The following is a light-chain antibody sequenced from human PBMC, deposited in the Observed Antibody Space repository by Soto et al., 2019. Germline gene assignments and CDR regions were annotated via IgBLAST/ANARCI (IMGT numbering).Light chain of an antibody. J-gene: IGKJ5*01. CDR3: QQRHMWPIP. CDR1: QSVSNY. Sequence: PSSLSAAVGDRVTSTCRASQSVSNYLHWYQQKPGKAPNLLIYDAPSLQSGVPSRFSGSGSGTDFTLTISSLEPEDSAVYYCQQRHMWPIPFGQGTRLEIK. CDR2: DAP. V-gene: IGKV1-39*01.